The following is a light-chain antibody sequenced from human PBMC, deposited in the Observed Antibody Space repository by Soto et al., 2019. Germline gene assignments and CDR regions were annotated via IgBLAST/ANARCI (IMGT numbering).Light chain of an antibody. CDR1: QSVNNF. CDR3: QQRSDWPPFT. J-gene: IGKJ3*01. Sequence: ETILTQSPATLSLSPGESATLSCRASQSVNNFLAWYQQKPGQAPRLLIYDATKRATGVPDKFRGSGSGTDFXLXXTSXXPXXXAIYYCQQRSDWPPFTFGPGTKVDVK. CDR2: DAT. V-gene: IGKV3-11*01.